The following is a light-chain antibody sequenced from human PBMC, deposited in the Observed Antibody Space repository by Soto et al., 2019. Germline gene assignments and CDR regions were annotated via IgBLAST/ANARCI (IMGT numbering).Light chain of an antibody. CDR3: QQYDTWPSIT. J-gene: IGKJ5*01. V-gene: IGKV3-15*01. Sequence: EIVMTQSTATLSVSPGEGATLSCRASQSVRTKLAWYQQKAGQAPRLLIYGASNRATGVSDRFSGSGSGTEYTLTISSLQSEDFAVYYCQQYDTWPSITFGQGTRLEIK. CDR1: QSVRTK. CDR2: GAS.